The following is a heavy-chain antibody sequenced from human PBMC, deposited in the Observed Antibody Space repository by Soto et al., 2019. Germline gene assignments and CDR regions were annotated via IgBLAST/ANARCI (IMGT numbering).Heavy chain of an antibody. CDR3: ARGPRSPTYYYDSSGLSGGFDP. J-gene: IGHJ5*02. CDR1: GYTFTSYY. D-gene: IGHD3-22*01. V-gene: IGHV1-46*01. Sequence: GASVKVSCKASGYTFTSYYMHWVRQAPGQGLEWMGIINPSGGSTSYAQKFQGRVTMTRDTSTSIVYMELSSLRSEDTAVYYCARGPRSPTYYYDSSGLSGGFDPWGQGTLVTVSS. CDR2: INPSGGST.